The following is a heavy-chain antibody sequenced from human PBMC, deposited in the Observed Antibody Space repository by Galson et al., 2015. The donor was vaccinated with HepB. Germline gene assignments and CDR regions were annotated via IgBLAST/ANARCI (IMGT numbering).Heavy chain of an antibody. D-gene: IGHD3-22*01. Sequence: SLRLSCAASGFTLSSYGMHWVRQAPGKGLEWVAFIRYDASNKYYADSVKGRFTISRDNSKNTLYLQMNSLRAEDTAVYYCAKEDDSSGYYLAPAWLTDYCGQGTLVTVSS. CDR1: GFTLSSYG. CDR3: AKEDDSSGYYLAPAWLTDY. CDR2: IRYDASNK. J-gene: IGHJ4*02. V-gene: IGHV3-30*02.